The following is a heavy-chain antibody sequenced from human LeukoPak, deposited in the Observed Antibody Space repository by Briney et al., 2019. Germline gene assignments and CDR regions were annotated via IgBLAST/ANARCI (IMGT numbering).Heavy chain of an antibody. CDR2: ISWNSDNL. CDR3: ARDELYDY. Sequence: GGSLRLSCVASGFTFDVYAMHWVRQVPGKGLEWVSGISWNSDNLDYADSVKGRFTISRDNAKNSLYLQMNSLRAEDTAVYYCARDELYDYWGQGTLVTVSS. V-gene: IGHV3-9*01. D-gene: IGHD1-26*01. CDR1: GFTFDVYA. J-gene: IGHJ4*02.